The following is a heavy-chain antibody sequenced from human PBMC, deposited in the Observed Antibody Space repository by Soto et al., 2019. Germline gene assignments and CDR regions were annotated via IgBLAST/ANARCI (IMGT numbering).Heavy chain of an antibody. J-gene: IGHJ6*02. Sequence: SQTLSLTCVISGDSVSSNSAGWNWIRQSPSRGLEWLGRTYYKSKWNNDYALSVKSRITINPDTSKNQFSLHLYSVTPEDTAVYYCTGINWFRGMDVWGQGTPVTVSS. V-gene: IGHV6-1*01. CDR1: GDSVSSNSAG. CDR3: TGINWFRGMDV. CDR2: TYYKSKWNN. D-gene: IGHD3-10*01.